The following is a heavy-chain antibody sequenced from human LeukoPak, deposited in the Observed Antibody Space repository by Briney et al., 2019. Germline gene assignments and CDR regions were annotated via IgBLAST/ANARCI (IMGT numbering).Heavy chain of an antibody. V-gene: IGHV3-48*01. CDR1: GFTFSSYS. J-gene: IGHJ6*03. Sequence: GGSLRLSCAASGFTFSSYSMNWVRQAPGKGLGWVSYISSSSSTIYYADSVKGRFTISRDNAKNSLYLQMNSLRAEDTAVYYCARSGGADSSSSWFGNYYYYYMDVWGKGTTVTVSS. CDR3: ARSGGADSSSSWFGNYYYYYMDV. D-gene: IGHD6-13*01. CDR2: ISSSSSTI.